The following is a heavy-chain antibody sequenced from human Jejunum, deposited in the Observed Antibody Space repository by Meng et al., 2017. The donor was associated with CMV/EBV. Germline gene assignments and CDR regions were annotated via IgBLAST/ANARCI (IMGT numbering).Heavy chain of an antibody. V-gene: IGHV3-23*04. Sequence: QLVEWCGRLVQPRGPLGLSWAPSGFTVISSHTSWVRQAPGKVLEWVSCSSASTTTTHYADSVKGRFTISRDNSTNTLSLQMNNLRAEDTAIYYCAKDLGFGSGYPDFWGQGTLVTVSS. CDR3: AKDLGFGSGYPDF. J-gene: IGHJ4*02. D-gene: IGHD3-3*01. CDR1: GFTVISSH. CDR2: SSASTTTT.